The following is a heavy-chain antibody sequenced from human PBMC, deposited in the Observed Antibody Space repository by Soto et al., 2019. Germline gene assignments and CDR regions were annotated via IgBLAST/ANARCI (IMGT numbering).Heavy chain of an antibody. CDR3: AREVISPATSDALDI. CDR1: GDSISSANYF. CDR2: IYYSGPT. D-gene: IGHD3-22*01. Sequence: QVQLQESGPGLVKPSQTLSLTCTVSGDSISSANYFWSWVRQHPGKGLEWIGYIYYSGPTFYNPSLEGRVSISVDTSKNQFSLKLTSVTAADTAVYYCAREVISPATSDALDIWGHGTMVTVSS. V-gene: IGHV4-31*03. J-gene: IGHJ3*02.